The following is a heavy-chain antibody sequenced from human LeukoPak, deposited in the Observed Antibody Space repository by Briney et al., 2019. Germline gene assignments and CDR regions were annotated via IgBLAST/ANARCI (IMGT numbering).Heavy chain of an antibody. CDR2: IRYDETAT. CDR1: GFTFKNYG. CDR3: AREGFDP. Sequence: GGSLRLSCVASGFTFKNYGMHWVRQAPGKGLEWVSHIRYDETATYYADSVKGRFTISRDISQNTVYLQTNSLRAEDTAVYYCAREGFDPWGQGTLVTVSS. J-gene: IGHJ5*02. V-gene: IGHV3-30*02.